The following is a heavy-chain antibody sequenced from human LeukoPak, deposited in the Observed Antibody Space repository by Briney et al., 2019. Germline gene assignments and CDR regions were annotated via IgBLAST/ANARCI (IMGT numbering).Heavy chain of an antibody. CDR1: AYTFTSYD. D-gene: IGHD3-10*01. J-gene: IGHJ6*02. CDR3: ARTMVRGVISAYDYGMDV. Sequence: ASGTLSCKASAYTFTSYDINWVRYATGQGLEWMGWMNLNSGNTGYAQKFQGRVTMTRNTSISTAYMELSSLRSEDTAVYYCARTMVRGVISAYDYGMDVWGQGTTVTVSS. V-gene: IGHV1-8*01. CDR2: MNLNSGNT.